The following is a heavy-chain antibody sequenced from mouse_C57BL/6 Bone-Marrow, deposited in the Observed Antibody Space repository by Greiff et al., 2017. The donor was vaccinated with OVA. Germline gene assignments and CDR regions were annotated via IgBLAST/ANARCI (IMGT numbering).Heavy chain of an antibody. Sequence: QVQLQQSGSELRSPGSSVKLSCKDFDSEVFPIAYMSWVRQKPGHGFEWIGGILPSIGRTIYGEKFEDKATLDADTLSNTAYLELNSLTSEDSAIYYCARGYYGSSGWYFDVWGTGTTVTVSS. CDR2: ILPSIGRT. D-gene: IGHD1-1*01. CDR1: DSEVFPIAY. J-gene: IGHJ1*03. CDR3: ARGYYGSSGWYFDV. V-gene: IGHV15-2*01.